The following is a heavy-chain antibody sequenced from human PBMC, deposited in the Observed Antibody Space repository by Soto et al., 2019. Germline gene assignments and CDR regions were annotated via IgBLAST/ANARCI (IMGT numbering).Heavy chain of an antibody. J-gene: IGHJ4*02. Sequence: QLQLQEPGSGLVKPSQTLSLTCAVSGGSISSGGYSWSWIRQPPGKGLEWIGYIYHSGSTYYNPSLKSRVTISVDRSKNQFSLKLSSVTAADTAVYYCARGGGYYDSSGGSYFDYWGQGTLVTVSS. CDR2: IYHSGST. CDR3: ARGGGYYDSSGGSYFDY. V-gene: IGHV4-30-2*01. CDR1: GGSISSGGYS. D-gene: IGHD3-22*01.